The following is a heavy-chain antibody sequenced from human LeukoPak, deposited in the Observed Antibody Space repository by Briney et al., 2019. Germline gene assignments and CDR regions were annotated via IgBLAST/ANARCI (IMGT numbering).Heavy chain of an antibody. CDR1: GFTFSSYG. D-gene: IGHD3-3*01. V-gene: IGHV3-23*01. J-gene: IGHJ4*02. CDR2: ISGSGGST. CDR3: ARDTYYDFWSGLGYFDY. Sequence: GGSLRLSCAASGFTFSSYGMSWVRQAPGKGLEWVSAISGSGGSTYYADSVKGRFTISRDNAKNSLYLQMNSLRAEDTAVYYCARDTYYDFWSGLGYFDYWGQGTLVTVSS.